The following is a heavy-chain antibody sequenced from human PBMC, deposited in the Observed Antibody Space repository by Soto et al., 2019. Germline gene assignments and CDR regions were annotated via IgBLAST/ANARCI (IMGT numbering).Heavy chain of an antibody. CDR2: INPSDSYT. J-gene: IGHJ4*02. Sequence: GESLKISCQGSGYSFTSYWIGWVRQRPGKGLEWMGRINPSDSYTTYSSSFQDHVTISTDKSFSTAYLQWSGLKASDTAMYYCARLGYCTGTSCYTFDSWGQGTLVTVSS. D-gene: IGHD2-2*02. V-gene: IGHV5-10-1*01. CDR3: ARLGYCTGTSCYTFDS. CDR1: GYSFTSYW.